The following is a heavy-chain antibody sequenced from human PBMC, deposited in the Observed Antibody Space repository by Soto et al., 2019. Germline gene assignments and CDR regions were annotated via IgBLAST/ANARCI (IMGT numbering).Heavy chain of an antibody. CDR1: GFTFSSYA. CDR3: AKGNYYYSSVSDCYYYGMDV. Sequence: GGSLRLSCAASGFTFSSYAMSWVRQAPGKGLEWVSAISGSGGSTYYADSVKGRFTISRVNSKNKLYLQMNSLRNDAMAVYYCAKGNYYYSSVSDCYYYGMDVWGQGTSVTVSS. D-gene: IGHD3-22*01. CDR2: ISGSGGST. V-gene: IGHV3-23*01. J-gene: IGHJ6*02.